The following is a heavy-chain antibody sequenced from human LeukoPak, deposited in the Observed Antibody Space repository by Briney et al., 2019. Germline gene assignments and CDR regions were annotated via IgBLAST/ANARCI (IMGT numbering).Heavy chain of an antibody. CDR2: INERGTDS. J-gene: IGHJ4*02. CDR3: ARDLSKLLNYYGSGVPFDY. CDR1: GFTFSGHW. Sequence: GGSLRLSCTASGFTFSGHWIHWVRQPPGMGLVWVSRINERGTDSMYAESVKGRFTISRDNAKNSLYLQMNSLRAEDTAVYYCARDLSKLLNYYGSGVPFDYWGQGTLVTVSS. V-gene: IGHV3-74*03. D-gene: IGHD3-10*01.